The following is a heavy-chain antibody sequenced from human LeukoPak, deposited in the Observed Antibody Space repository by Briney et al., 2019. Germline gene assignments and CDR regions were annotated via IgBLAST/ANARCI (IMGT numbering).Heavy chain of an antibody. J-gene: IGHJ6*03. CDR1: GGTFISYA. CDR3: ARASDYCSGTSCYSMGPHMDG. Sequence: ASVKVSCKDSGGTFISYAISWVRQAPGQGLEWMGGIIPIFGTATYAQKFQGRVTIAADKSTSTAYMELSSLRSEDTAVYYCARASDYCSGTSCYSMGPHMDGWGKGTTVTVSS. V-gene: IGHV1-69*06. D-gene: IGHD2-2*01. CDR2: IIPIFGTA.